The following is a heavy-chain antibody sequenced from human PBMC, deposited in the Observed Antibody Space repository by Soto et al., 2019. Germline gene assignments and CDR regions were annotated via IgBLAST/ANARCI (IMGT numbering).Heavy chain of an antibody. J-gene: IGHJ3*02. CDR3: ARGGQNFWMREDAFDM. D-gene: IGHD3-3*01. CDR1: GFSFSRYS. V-gene: IGHV3-21*01. Sequence: PGGSLRLSCAASGFSFSRYSMHWVSQAQGKGLEWVSSIHSSSRYIYDAGAVKGRLTISRDNAKNSLFLLMSSLRADDTAVYYCARGGQNFWMREDAFDMGGQGTMVTVSS. CDR2: IHSSSRYI.